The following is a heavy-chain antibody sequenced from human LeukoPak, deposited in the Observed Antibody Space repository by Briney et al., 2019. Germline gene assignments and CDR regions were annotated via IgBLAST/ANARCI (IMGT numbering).Heavy chain of an antibody. CDR1: GFTFSSFA. V-gene: IGHV3-23*01. Sequence: GGSLRLSCAASGFTFSSFAMSWVRQAPGKGLEWVSGISGSGGNTYYADSVKGRFTISRDNSKNTLYLQMNSLRAEDTAVYYCGAVATDFDYWGQGTLVTVSS. D-gene: IGHD4-11*01. J-gene: IGHJ4*02. CDR3: GAVATDFDY. CDR2: ISGSGGNT.